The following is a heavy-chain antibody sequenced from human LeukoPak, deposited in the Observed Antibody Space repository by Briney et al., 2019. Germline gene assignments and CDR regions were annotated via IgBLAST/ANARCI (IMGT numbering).Heavy chain of an antibody. Sequence: PSETLSLTCTVSGGSISSYYWSWIRQPPGKGLEWIGYIYYSGSTNYNPSLKSRVTISVDTSKNQFSLKLSSVTAADTAVYYCTRSGGTGNGMDYWGQGTLVTVSS. CDR1: GGSISSYY. CDR3: TRSGGTGNGMDY. D-gene: IGHD2-8*01. J-gene: IGHJ4*02. V-gene: IGHV4-59*01. CDR2: IYYSGST.